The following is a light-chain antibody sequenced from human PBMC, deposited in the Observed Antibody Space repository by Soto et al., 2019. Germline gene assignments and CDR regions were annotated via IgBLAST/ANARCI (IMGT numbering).Light chain of an antibody. CDR3: SSYTSSSTL. Sequence: QSVLTQPASVSGSPGQSITISCTGTSSDVGGYNYVSWYQQHPGKAPKLMIYAVTDRPSGVSSRFSGPKSGNTASLTTSGLQAEDEADYYCSSYTSSSTLFGTGTKVTVL. V-gene: IGLV2-14*01. CDR2: AVT. CDR1: SSDVGGYNY. J-gene: IGLJ1*01.